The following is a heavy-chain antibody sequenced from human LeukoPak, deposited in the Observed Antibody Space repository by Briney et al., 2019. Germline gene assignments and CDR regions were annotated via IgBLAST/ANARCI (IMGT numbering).Heavy chain of an antibody. V-gene: IGHV1-46*01. D-gene: IGHD3-22*01. CDR3: ARGDIDSSGHYY. J-gene: IGHJ4*02. CDR2: INPSGGTT. CDR1: GYTFISYY. Sequence: ASVKVSCKASGYTFISYYMPWVRQAPGQGLEWMGIINPSGGTTTYAQKFQGRVTMTRDTSTSTVYMELSSLRSEDTAVYYCARGDIDSSGHYYWGQGTLVTVSS.